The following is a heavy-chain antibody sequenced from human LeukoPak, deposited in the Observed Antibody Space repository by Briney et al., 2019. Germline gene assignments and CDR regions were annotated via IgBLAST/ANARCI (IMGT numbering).Heavy chain of an antibody. CDR1: GGTFSSYA. D-gene: IGHD3-9*01. J-gene: IGHJ4*02. Sequence: SVKVSCKASGGTFSSYAISWVRQAPGQGLEWVGGIIPIFGTANYAQKFQGRVTITAGESTSTAYMELSTRSAEDTAVYFCARDRAYYDILTGPPLDYWGQGTLVTVSS. CDR3: ARDRAYYDILTGPPLDY. CDR2: IIPIFGTA. V-gene: IGHV1-69*13.